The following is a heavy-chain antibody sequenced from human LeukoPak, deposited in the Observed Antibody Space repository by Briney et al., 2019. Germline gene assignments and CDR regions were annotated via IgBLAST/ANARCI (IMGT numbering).Heavy chain of an antibody. V-gene: IGHV4-34*01. D-gene: IGHD3-10*01. J-gene: IGHJ3*02. Sequence: SETLSLTCAVYGGSFSGYYWSWIRQPPGKGLEWIGEINHSGSTNYNPSLKSRVTISVDTSKNQFSLKLSSVTAADTAVYYCARVYYYGSGSAHDALDIWGQGTMVTVSS. CDR3: ARVYYYGSGSAHDALDI. CDR2: INHSGST. CDR1: GGSFSGYY.